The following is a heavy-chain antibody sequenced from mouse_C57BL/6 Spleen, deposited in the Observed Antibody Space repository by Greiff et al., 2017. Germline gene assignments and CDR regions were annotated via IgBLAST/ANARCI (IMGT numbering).Heavy chain of an antibody. V-gene: IGHV5-16*01. D-gene: IGHD2-1*01. CDR1: GFTFSDYY. Sequence: DVKLVESEGGLVQPGSSMKLSCTASGFTFSDYYMAWVRQVPEKGLEWVANINYDGSSTYYLDSLKSRFIISRDNAKNSLYLQMSRLKSEDTATYYWARDLLRYFDVWGTGTTVTVSS. J-gene: IGHJ1*03. CDR2: INYDGSST. CDR3: ARDLLRYFDV.